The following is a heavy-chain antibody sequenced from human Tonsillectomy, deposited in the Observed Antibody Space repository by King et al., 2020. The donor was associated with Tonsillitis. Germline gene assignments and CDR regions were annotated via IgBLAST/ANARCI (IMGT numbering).Heavy chain of an antibody. CDR3: ASHSSGYYYYFDY. D-gene: IGHD3-22*01. V-gene: IGHV3-11*06. Sequence: HVQLVESGGGLVKPGGSLRLSCAASGFTFSDYYMSWIRQAPGKGLEWVSYFSSSSRYTNYADSVKGRFTISRDNAKNSLYLQMNSLRAEDTAVYYCASHSSGYYYYFDYWGQGTLVTVSS. J-gene: IGHJ4*02. CDR1: GFTFSDYY. CDR2: FSSSSRYT.